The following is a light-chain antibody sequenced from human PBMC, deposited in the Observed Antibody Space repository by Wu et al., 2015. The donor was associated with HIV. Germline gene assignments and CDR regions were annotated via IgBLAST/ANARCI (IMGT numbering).Light chain of an antibody. CDR2: KAS. V-gene: IGKV1-5*03. J-gene: IGKJ2*01. CDR1: QSVSNW. Sequence: DIQMTQSPSTLSASVGDRVTITCRASQSVSNWLAWHQQKPGEAPNLLIYKASRLQSGVPSRFSGSGSGTEFTLTISSLQPEDFAIYFCQQYNSHPGTFGQGTKLEIK. CDR3: QQYNSHPGT.